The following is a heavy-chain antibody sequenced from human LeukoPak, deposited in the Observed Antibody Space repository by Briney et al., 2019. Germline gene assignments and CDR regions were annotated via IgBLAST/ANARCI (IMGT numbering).Heavy chain of an antibody. D-gene: IGHD2-2*01. CDR3: ARLGYCSSTSCPDFDY. J-gene: IGHJ4*02. CDR2: IIPIFGTA. Sequence: GASVKVSCKASGGTFSSYAISWVQQAPGQGLEWMGGIIPIFGTANYAQKFQGRVTITTDESTSTAYMELSSLRSEDTAVYYCARLGYCSSTSCPDFDYWGQGTLVTVSS. CDR1: GGTFSSYA. V-gene: IGHV1-69*05.